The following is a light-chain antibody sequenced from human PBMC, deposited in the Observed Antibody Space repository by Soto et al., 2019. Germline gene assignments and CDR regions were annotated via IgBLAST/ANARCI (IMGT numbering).Light chain of an antibody. V-gene: IGKV3-15*01. J-gene: IGKJ1*01. Sequence: EIVMTQSPATLSVSPGERATLSCRASQSVSSNLAWYQQKPGQAPRLLIYGASTRATGIPARFSGSGSGTEFTLTIGSLQSEDFAVYYCQQYNNRPQTFGQGTKVDIK. CDR2: GAS. CDR3: QQYNNRPQT. CDR1: QSVSSN.